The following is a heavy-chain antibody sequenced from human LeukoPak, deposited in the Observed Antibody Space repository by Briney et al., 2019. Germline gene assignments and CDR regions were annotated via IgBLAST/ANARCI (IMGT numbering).Heavy chain of an antibody. CDR2: ISGYNGNT. J-gene: IGHJ4*02. D-gene: IGHD1/OR15-1a*01. CDR3: ARDLEQHSDY. V-gene: IGHV1-18*01. CDR1: GYIFTSYG. Sequence: GASVKVSCKASGYIFTSYGISWVRQAPGQGLEWMGWISGYNGNTNYAQKLQGRVTMTTDTSTRTAYMELRSLRSDDTAVYYCARDLEQHSDYWGQGTLVTVSS.